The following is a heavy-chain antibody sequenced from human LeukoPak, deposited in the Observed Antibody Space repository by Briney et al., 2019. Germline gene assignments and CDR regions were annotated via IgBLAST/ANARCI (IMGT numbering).Heavy chain of an antibody. J-gene: IGHJ5*02. V-gene: IGHV4-4*07. D-gene: IGHD6-19*01. CDR1: GGSISSYY. CDR3: AREVAVAGRGWFDP. CDR2: VYGSGST. Sequence: SETLSLTCTVSGGSISSYYWSWVRQPAGKGLEWIGRVYGSGSTNYSPSLKSRVTMSLDTSKNQFSLKLTSVTAADTAVYYCAREVAVAGRGWFDPWGQGTLVTVSS.